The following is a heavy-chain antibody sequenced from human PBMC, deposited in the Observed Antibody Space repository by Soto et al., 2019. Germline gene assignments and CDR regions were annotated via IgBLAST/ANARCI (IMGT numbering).Heavy chain of an antibody. CDR3: ARGDTMIVVVTTEYTGAEYFQH. Sequence: SETLSLTCAVYGGSFSGYYWSWIRQPPGKGLEWIGEINHSGSTNYNPSLKSRVTISVDTSKNQFSLKLSSVTAADTAVYYCARGDTMIVVVTTEYTGAEYFQHWGQGTLVTVSS. V-gene: IGHV4-34*01. D-gene: IGHD3-22*01. CDR1: GGSFSGYY. CDR2: INHSGST. J-gene: IGHJ1*01.